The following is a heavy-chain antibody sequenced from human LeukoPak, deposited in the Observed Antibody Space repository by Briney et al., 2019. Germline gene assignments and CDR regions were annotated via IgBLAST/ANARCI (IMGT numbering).Heavy chain of an antibody. CDR2: IYYSGST. D-gene: IGHD2-15*01. CDR3: ARLLGRRLLDC. J-gene: IGHJ4*02. CDR1: GGSFSGYY. V-gene: IGHV4-59*08. Sequence: PSETLSLTCAVSGGSFSGYYWTWIRQPPGKGLEWIGYIYYSGSTNYNPSLKSRVTISVDTSKNQFSLKLSSVTAADTAVYYCARLLGRRLLDCWGQGTLVTVSS.